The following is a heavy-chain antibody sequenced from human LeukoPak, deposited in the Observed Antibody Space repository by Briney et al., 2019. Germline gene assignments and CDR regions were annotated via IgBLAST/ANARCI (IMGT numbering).Heavy chain of an antibody. J-gene: IGHJ6*02. V-gene: IGHV1-46*01. CDR1: GYTFTSYY. D-gene: IGHD5-18*01. Sequence: ASVKVSCKASGYTFTSYYMHWVRQAPGQGLEWMGIINPSGGSTSYAQKFQGRVTITADESTSTAYMELSSLRSEDTAVYYCARNGYSYGRNYYYYYGMDVWGQGTTVTVSS. CDR3: ARNGYSYGRNYYYYYGMDV. CDR2: INPSGGST.